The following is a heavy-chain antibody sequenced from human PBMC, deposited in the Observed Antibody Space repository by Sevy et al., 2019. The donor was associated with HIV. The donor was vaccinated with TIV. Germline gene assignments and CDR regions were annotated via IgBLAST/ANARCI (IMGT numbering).Heavy chain of an antibody. CDR1: GFTFSSYW. J-gene: IGHJ4*02. V-gene: IGHV3-74*01. CDR3: AKEGAFWSGYYVDY. Sequence: GGSLRLSCAASGFTFSSYWMHWVRQAPGKGLLWVSLINGDGGSANYADSVKGRFIISRDNAKNTLYLQMNSLRADDTAVYYCAKEGAFWSGYYVDYWGQGTLVTVSS. CDR2: INGDGGSA. D-gene: IGHD3-3*01.